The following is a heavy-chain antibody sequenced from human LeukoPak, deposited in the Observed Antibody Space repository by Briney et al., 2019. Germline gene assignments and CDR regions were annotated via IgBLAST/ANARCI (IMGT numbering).Heavy chain of an antibody. CDR1: GFTFSSYA. J-gene: IGHJ4*02. Sequence: GGSLRLSCAASGFTFSSYAMTWVRQAPGKGLEWVSAISGSGGSTYYADSVKGRFTISRDNSKNTLYLQTNSLRAEDTAVYYCAKETVSSPPYYCDYWGQGTLVTVSS. CDR2: ISGSGGST. V-gene: IGHV3-23*01. CDR3: AKETVSSPPYYCDY. D-gene: IGHD1-14*01.